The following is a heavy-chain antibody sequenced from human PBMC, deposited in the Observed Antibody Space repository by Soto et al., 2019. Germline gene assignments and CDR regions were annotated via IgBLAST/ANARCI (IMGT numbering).Heavy chain of an antibody. J-gene: IGHJ6*03. Sequence: GGSLRLSCAASGFTFSSYWMSWVRQAPGKGLEWVANIKQDGSEKYYVDSVKGRFTISRDNAKNSLYLQMNGLRAEDTAVYYCARDRVYSGYDVNYYYYYYMDVWGKGTTVTVSS. V-gene: IGHV3-7*01. D-gene: IGHD5-12*01. CDR3: ARDRVYSGYDVNYYYYYYMDV. CDR2: IKQDGSEK. CDR1: GFTFSSYW.